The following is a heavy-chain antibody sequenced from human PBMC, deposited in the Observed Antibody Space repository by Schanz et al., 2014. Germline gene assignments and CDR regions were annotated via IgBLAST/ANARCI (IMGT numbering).Heavy chain of an antibody. Sequence: QVPLVESGGGVVQPGRSLRLSCAASGFTFSSYALHWVRQAPGKGLEWVSSISSGGNPYYANSVKGRFGISRDNSENTLYLQMSSLRVEDTAVYYCAKDPRGDKNDRAYYFDYWGQGTLVSVSS. V-gene: IGHV3-NL1*01. D-gene: IGHD3-10*01. CDR1: GFTFSSYA. J-gene: IGHJ4*02. CDR3: AKDPRGDKNDRAYYFDY. CDR2: ISSGGNP.